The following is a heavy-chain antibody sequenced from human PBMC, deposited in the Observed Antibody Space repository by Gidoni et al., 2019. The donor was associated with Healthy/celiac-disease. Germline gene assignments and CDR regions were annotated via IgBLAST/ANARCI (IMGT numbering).Heavy chain of an antibody. Sequence: QVPLQQSGAGLLKPSETLSLTCAVYGGSFSGYYWSWIRQPPGKGLEWTGEINHSGSTNNNPSLKSRVTISVDTSKNQFSLKLSSVTAADTAVYYCARTGYSSGWTFDYWGQGTLVTVSS. CDR1: GGSFSGYY. D-gene: IGHD6-19*01. CDR3: ARTGYSSGWTFDY. J-gene: IGHJ4*02. CDR2: INHSGST. V-gene: IGHV4-34*01.